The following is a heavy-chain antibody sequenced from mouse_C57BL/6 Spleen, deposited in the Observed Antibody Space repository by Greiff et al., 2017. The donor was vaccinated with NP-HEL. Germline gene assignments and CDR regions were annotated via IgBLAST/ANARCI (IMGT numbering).Heavy chain of an antibody. Sequence: VQLQQPGAELVKPGASVKMSCKASGYTFTSYWITWVKQRPGQGLEWIGDIYPGSGSTNYNEKFKSKATLTVDTSSSTAYMQLSSLTSEDSAVYYCATTVVHYWYFDVWGTGTTVTVSS. CDR2: IYPGSGST. CDR1: GYTFTSYW. D-gene: IGHD1-1*01. V-gene: IGHV1-55*01. J-gene: IGHJ1*03. CDR3: ATTVVHYWYFDV.